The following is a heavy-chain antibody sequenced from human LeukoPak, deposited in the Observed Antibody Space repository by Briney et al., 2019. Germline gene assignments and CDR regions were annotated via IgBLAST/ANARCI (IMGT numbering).Heavy chain of an antibody. Sequence: GASLRLSCAASGFTFSTYAMSWVRQAPGKGLEWVSTISGSGGSTYYADSVKGRFTISRDNSKNTLYLQMNSLRAEDTAVYYCAKGRSEVVTAALNYWGQGTLATVSS. J-gene: IGHJ4*02. V-gene: IGHV3-23*01. CDR1: GFTFSTYA. D-gene: IGHD2-15*01. CDR2: ISGSGGST. CDR3: AKGRSEVVTAALNY.